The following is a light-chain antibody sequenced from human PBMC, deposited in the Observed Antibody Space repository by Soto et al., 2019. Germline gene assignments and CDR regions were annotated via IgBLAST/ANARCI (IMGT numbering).Light chain of an antibody. CDR3: MQGRHWPPIT. Sequence: DVVMTQSPLSLPVTLGQPASISCKSSQSLVYSDGNTYLNWFQQRPGQSPRRLIYKVSNRDSGVPDRFSGSASGTDFTLKISRVEAEDVGVYYCMQGRHWPPITFGQGTRLEIK. V-gene: IGKV2-30*01. CDR1: QSLVYSDGNTY. CDR2: KVS. J-gene: IGKJ5*01.